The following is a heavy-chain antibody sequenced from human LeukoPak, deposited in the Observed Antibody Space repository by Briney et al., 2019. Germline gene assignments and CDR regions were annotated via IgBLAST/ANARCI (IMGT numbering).Heavy chain of an antibody. V-gene: IGHV4-59*01. CDR1: GGSISGYY. J-gene: IGHJ4*02. CDR3: AKSKSLGLQYFDN. D-gene: IGHD1-7*01. Sequence: TTSETLSLTCTVSGGSISGYYWNWIRQSPEKGLEWIGYIYYPGTINYNPSLKARVTMSIDTSKNQFSLKLSSATAADTAVYYCAKSKSLGLQYFDNWGQGTLATVSS. CDR2: IYYPGTI.